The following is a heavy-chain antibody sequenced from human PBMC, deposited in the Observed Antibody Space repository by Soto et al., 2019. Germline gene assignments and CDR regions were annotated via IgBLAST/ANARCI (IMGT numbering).Heavy chain of an antibody. CDR3: AAPGSFGCHAGWFDP. CDR1: GGTFSGNY. V-gene: IGHV4-34*08. CDR2: INQGGST. D-gene: IGHD3-10*01. J-gene: IGHJ5*02. Sequence: QVQLQQWGAGLLKPSETLSLPCGVYGGTFSGNYCSWIRQTPGKGLDWIGEINQGGSTNYNPSLESRDTISVDTSRRQFALKLSSVTYADTAVYYFAAPGSFGCHAGWFDPWGQGTLVTVSS.